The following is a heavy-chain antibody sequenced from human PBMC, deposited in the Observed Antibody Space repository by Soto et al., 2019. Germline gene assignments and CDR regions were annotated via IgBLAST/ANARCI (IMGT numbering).Heavy chain of an antibody. V-gene: IGHV4-59*07. CDR2: IYYRGST. CDR3: ASQQLLPFYYALDV. D-gene: IGHD6-13*01. CDR1: GGSISGYY. J-gene: IGHJ6*02. Sequence: QVQLQESGPGLVKPSDTLSLTCTVSGGSISGYYWSWIRQSPGKGLEYIGYIYYRGSTNYNPSLKSRVTMSIATSENQFSLRVNSVTAADTAVYYCASQQLLPFYYALDVWGQGTTVTVSS.